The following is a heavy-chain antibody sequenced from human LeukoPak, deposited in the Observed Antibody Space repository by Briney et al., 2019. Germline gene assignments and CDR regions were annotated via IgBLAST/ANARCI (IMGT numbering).Heavy chain of an antibody. CDR2: MYHSGTT. J-gene: IGHJ3*02. CDR1: GVFFKSYY. D-gene: IGHD2-15*01. V-gene: IGHV4-59*01. Sequence: SETLSLTCTVSGVFFKSYYWSWIRQPPGKGLEWIGYMYHSGTTNYNPSLKSRVTILVDTSKSQFSLKLNSVTAADTAVYYCAREGGTGAFDIWGRGTMVTVS. CDR3: AREGGTGAFDI.